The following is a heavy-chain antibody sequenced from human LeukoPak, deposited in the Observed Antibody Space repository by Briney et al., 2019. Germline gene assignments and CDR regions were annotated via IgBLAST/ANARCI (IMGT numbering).Heavy chain of an antibody. Sequence: PGGSLRLSCAASGFTFSNAWMYWVRQAPGKGLEWVGRIKSKISGGTTDYAAPVKGRFTISRDDSKNTLYLQMNSLKTEDTAVYYRTTDAPYYYGSGTKTDAFDLWGQGTMVTVSS. V-gene: IGHV3-15*01. CDR3: TTDAPYYYGSGTKTDAFDL. D-gene: IGHD3-10*01. J-gene: IGHJ3*01. CDR2: IKSKISGGTT. CDR1: GFTFSNAW.